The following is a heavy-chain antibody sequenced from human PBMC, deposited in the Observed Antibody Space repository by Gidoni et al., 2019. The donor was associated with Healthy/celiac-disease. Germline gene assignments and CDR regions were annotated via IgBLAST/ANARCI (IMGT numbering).Heavy chain of an antibody. Sequence: QVQLQESGPGLVKPSETLSLTCAVSGYSISSGYYWGWIRQPPGKGLEWIGSIYHSGSTYYNPSLKSRVTISVDTSKNQFSLKLSSVTAADTAVYYCARAGSGVTTFGDYWGQGTLVTVSS. D-gene: IGHD4-17*01. V-gene: IGHV4-38-2*01. CDR2: IYHSGST. CDR3: ARAGSGVTTFGDY. J-gene: IGHJ4*02. CDR1: GYSISSGYY.